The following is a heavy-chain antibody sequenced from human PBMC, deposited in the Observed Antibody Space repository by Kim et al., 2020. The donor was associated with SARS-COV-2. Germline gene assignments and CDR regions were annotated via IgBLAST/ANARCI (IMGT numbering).Heavy chain of an antibody. D-gene: IGHD3-9*01. V-gene: IGHV3-21*01. Sequence: YYADSVRGRFTISRDNAKGSSYLQMNSLRAEDTAVYYCAKANTTGYYYIDFWGQGTLVTVSS. CDR3: AKANTTGYYYIDF. J-gene: IGHJ4*02.